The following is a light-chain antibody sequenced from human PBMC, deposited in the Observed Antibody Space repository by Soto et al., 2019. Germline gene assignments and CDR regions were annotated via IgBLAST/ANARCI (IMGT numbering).Light chain of an antibody. CDR1: NSNIGNNV. CDR2: DDN. CDR3: GAWDSSLSAGV. Sequence: QSVLTQPPSVSAAPGQKVTISCSGSNSNIGNNVVSWYQQLPGTAPKLLIYDDNKRPSGIPDRFSGSKSGTSATLDITGLQTGDEADYYCGAWDSSLSAGVFGGGTKLTVL. J-gene: IGLJ3*02. V-gene: IGLV1-51*01.